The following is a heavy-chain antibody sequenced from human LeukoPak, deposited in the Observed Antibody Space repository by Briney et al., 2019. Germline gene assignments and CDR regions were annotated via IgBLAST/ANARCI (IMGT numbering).Heavy chain of an antibody. V-gene: IGHV4-59*08. CDR2: AYYSGST. D-gene: IGHD6-19*01. CDR1: GGSISNYY. J-gene: IGHJ5*02. CDR3: ARNSAVATSRSWFDP. Sequence: PSETLSLTCTASGGSISNYYWSWIRQPPGKGLEWIGYAYYSGSTTYNPSLESRVTISVDTSKNQFSLKLTAVTAADTAVYYCARNSAVATSRSWFDPWGQGTLVTVSS.